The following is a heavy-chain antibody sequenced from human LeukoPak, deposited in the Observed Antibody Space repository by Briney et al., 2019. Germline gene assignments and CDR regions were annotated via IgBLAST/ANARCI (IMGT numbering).Heavy chain of an antibody. Sequence: SETLSLTCTVSGGSISSYYWSLIRQPPGKGLEWIGYIYYSGSTNYNPSLKSRVTISVDTSKNQFSLKLSSVTAADTAVYYCARHRNYGDYYGMDVWGQGTTVTVSS. CDR1: GGSISSYY. V-gene: IGHV4-59*08. CDR3: ARHRNYGDYYGMDV. CDR2: IYYSGST. J-gene: IGHJ6*02. D-gene: IGHD4-17*01.